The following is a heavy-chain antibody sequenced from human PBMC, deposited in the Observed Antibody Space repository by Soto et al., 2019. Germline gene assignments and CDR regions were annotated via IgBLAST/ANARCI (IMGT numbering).Heavy chain of an antibody. Sequence: SETLSLTCTVSGGSISNYYWSWIRQPPGKGLEWIGYIYNSGNTNYNPSLKSRVTISVDTAYMDLSSLRSEDTAVYYCASLYDDTSGNFDYWGQGTLVTVSS. CDR3: ASLYDDTSGNFDY. D-gene: IGHD3-22*01. CDR2: IYNSGNT. J-gene: IGHJ4*02. CDR1: GGSISNYY. V-gene: IGHV4-59*01.